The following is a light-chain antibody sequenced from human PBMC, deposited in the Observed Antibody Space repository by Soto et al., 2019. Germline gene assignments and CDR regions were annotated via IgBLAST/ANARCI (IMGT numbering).Light chain of an antibody. J-gene: IGKJ1*01. V-gene: IGKV1-5*03. CDR2: KAS. Sequence: DIQMTQSPSTLSASVGDRVTITCRASQSISTWLAWYQQEPGKAPKILIHKASSLQSGVPSRFGGSGSGTDFTLTISRLHPDDFSTYYCQQYNSYSPTFGQGTKVDIK. CDR1: QSISTW. CDR3: QQYNSYSPT.